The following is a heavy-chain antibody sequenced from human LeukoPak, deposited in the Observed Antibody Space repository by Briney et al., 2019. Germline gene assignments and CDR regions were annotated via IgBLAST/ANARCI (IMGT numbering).Heavy chain of an antibody. J-gene: IGHJ3*02. CDR2: ISSGSSTI. D-gene: IGHD2-8*01. CDR3: AKNAQYAFDI. CDR1: GFTLSIYS. V-gene: IGHV3-48*02. Sequence: PGGSLRLSCAASGFTLSIYSVNWVRQAPGKGLEWVSYISSGSSTINYADSVKGRFTVSRDNAKNSLYLQMNSLRDEDTALYYCAKNAQYAFDIWGQGTMVTVSS.